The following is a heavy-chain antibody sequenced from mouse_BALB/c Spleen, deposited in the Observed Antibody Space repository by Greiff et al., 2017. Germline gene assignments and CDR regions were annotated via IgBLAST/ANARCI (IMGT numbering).Heavy chain of an antibody. CDR1: GFTFSSYG. Sequence: EVQGVESGGDLVKPGGSLKLSCAASGFTFSSYGMSWVRQTPDKRLEWVATISSGGSYTYYLDSVKGRFTISRDNAKNTLYLQMSSLKSEDTAMYYCARHRDYDGLAYWGQGTLVTVSA. D-gene: IGHD2-4*01. V-gene: IGHV5-6*01. CDR2: ISSGGSYT. J-gene: IGHJ3*01. CDR3: ARHRDYDGLAY.